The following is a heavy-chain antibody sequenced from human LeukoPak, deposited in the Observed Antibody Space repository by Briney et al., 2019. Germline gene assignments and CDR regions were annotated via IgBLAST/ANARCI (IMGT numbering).Heavy chain of an antibody. CDR2: IYYSGST. D-gene: IGHD3-22*01. CDR1: GGSISSYY. CDR3: ARVARYYYDSSGYYYYFDY. J-gene: IGHJ4*02. Sequence: PSETLSLTCTVSGGSISSYYWSWIRQPPGKGLEWIGYIYYSGSTNYNPSLKSRVTISVDTSKNQFSLKLSSVTAADTAVYYCARVARYYYDSSGYYYYFDYWGQGTLVTVSS. V-gene: IGHV4-59*01.